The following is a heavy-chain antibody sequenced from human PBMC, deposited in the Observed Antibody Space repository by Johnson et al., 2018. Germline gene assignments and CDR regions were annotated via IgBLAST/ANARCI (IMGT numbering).Heavy chain of an antibody. J-gene: IGHJ6*02. Sequence: QVQLVESGAEVKKPGSSVKVSCKASGGTFSSYAISWVRQAPGQGLEWMGGIIPIFGTANYAQKFQGRVTITADESTSTAYMELSRLRSEDTAVYYWASSTAAGTYYYYGMDVWGQGTTVTVSS. V-gene: IGHV1-69*01. CDR3: ASSTAAGTYYYYGMDV. CDR1: GGTFSSYA. D-gene: IGHD6-13*01. CDR2: IIPIFGTA.